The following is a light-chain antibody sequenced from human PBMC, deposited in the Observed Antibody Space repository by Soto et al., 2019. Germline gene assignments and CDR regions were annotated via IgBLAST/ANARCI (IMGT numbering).Light chain of an antibody. Sequence: DIQMTQSPSSVPASVGDRVTITCRASQNIDKWIAWYQQKPGKAPKLLIYAASSLRGGVPSRFSGSGSGTDFTLTISSLQPEDFATYSCQHARSFPITFGQGTRLE. CDR2: AAS. CDR3: QHARSFPIT. J-gene: IGKJ5*01. CDR1: QNIDKW. V-gene: IGKV1-12*01.